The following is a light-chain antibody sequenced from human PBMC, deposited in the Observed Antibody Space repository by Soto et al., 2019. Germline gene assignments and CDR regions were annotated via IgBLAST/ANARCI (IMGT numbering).Light chain of an antibody. J-gene: IGKJ3*01. Sequence: DIELTQSPSFLSASVGDRVTITCRASQAISNYLVWYQQKPGKAPKPLIYAASTLQSGVPSRFSGSGSGTEFTLTISSLQPEDFATYYCQQLNSYPLTFGPGTNVDIK. CDR1: QAISNY. V-gene: IGKV1-9*01. CDR3: QQLNSYPLT. CDR2: AAS.